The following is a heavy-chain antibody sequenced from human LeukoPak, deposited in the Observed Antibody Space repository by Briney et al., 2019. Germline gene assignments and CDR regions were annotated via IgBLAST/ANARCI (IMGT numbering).Heavy chain of an antibody. D-gene: IGHD6-13*01. V-gene: IGHV1-69*04. J-gene: IGHJ4*02. CDR2: IIPILGIT. Sequence: SVKVSCKASGGTFSSYAISWVRQAPGQGLEWMGRIIPILGITNYAQKFQGRVTITADKSTSTAYMELSSLRSEDTAVYYCASIKTGYSSSWTFDYWGQGTLVTVSS. CDR3: ASIKTGYSSSWTFDY. CDR1: GGTFSSYA.